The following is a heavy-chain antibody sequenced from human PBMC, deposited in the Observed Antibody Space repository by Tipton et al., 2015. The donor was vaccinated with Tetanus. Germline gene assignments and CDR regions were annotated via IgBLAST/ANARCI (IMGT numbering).Heavy chain of an antibody. J-gene: IGHJ3*02. Sequence: AVSGFTVSSNYMSWVRQTPGKGLEWVSVIYSGGSTYYADSVKGRFTISRDNSKNTLYLQMNSLRAEDTAVYYCARKTFYYDSSGEEDAFDIWGQGTMVTVSS. CDR3: ARKTFYYDSSGEEDAFDI. CDR2: IYSGGST. D-gene: IGHD3-22*01. V-gene: IGHV3-53*01. CDR1: GFTVSSNY.